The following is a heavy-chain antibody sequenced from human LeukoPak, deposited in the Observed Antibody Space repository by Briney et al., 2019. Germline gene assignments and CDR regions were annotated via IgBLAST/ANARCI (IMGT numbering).Heavy chain of an antibody. J-gene: IGHJ4*02. CDR2: IWYDGSNK. CDR1: GFTFSSYA. D-gene: IGHD3-10*01. V-gene: IGHV3-33*08. Sequence: GGSLRLSCAASGFTFSSYAMRWVRQAPGKGLEWLAAIWYDGSNKYYADSVKGRFTISRDNSKNTLYLQMNSLRAEDTAVYYCATVTSGLTYFDYWGQGTLVTVSS. CDR3: ATVTSGLTYFDY.